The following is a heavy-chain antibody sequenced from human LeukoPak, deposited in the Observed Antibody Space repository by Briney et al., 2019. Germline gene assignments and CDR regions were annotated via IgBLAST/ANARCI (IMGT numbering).Heavy chain of an antibody. CDR1: GFTFSSYD. J-gene: IGHJ3*02. V-gene: IGHV3-13*01. D-gene: IGHD4-17*01. CDR2: IGTAGDT. Sequence: GGSLRLSCAASGFTFSSYDMHWVRQATGKGLEWVSAIGTAGDTYYPGSVKGRFTISRENAKNSLYLQMNILRAGDTAVYYCARGSGDGRAFDIWGQGTVVTVSS. CDR3: ARGSGDGRAFDI.